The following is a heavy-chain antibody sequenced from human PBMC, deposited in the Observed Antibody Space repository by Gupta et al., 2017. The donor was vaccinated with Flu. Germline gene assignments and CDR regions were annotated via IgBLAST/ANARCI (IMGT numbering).Heavy chain of an antibody. V-gene: IGHV1-18*01. D-gene: IGHD2-15*01. CDR3: ARDKVPVVAAGLPYGMDV. Sequence: QVQLVQSGAAVKKPGASVKVSCKASGYTFLSYGLNWVRQAPGQGLEWMGWISTYTGNTYYAQKFQGRVTMTTDTSTTTAYLELRSLRPDDTAVYYGARDKVPVVAAGLPYGMDVWGQGTTVTVSS. CDR2: ISTYTGNT. J-gene: IGHJ6*02. CDR1: GYTFLSYG.